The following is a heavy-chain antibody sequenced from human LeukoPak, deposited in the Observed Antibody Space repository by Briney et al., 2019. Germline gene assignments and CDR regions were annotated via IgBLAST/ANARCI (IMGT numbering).Heavy chain of an antibody. Sequence: GGSLRLSCTASGFTFSNHGMHWVRQAPGKGLEWVAFIRYDGITKYYADSVKGQFTISRDNSKNTLYLQMNSLRPEDTAVYYCAKTGSRGGTFRPSYYYYYMDVWGEGTTVTISS. CDR1: GFTFSNHG. J-gene: IGHJ6*03. V-gene: IGHV3-30*02. CDR2: IRYDGITK. CDR3: AKTGSRGGTFRPSYYYYYMDV. D-gene: IGHD3-9*01.